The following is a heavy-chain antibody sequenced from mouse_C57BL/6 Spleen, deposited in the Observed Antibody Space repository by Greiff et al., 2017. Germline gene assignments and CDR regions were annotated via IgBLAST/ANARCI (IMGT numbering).Heavy chain of an antibody. Sequence: VQLQQPGAELVRPGSSVKLSCKASGYTFTSYWMDWVKQRPGQGLEWIGNIHPSDSETHYNQKFKDKATLTVDKSSSTAYMQLSSLTSEDSAVYYCARYYGSSYSFAYWGQGTLVTVSA. D-gene: IGHD1-1*01. CDR3: ARYYGSSYSFAY. J-gene: IGHJ3*01. CDR2: IHPSDSET. CDR1: GYTFTSYW. V-gene: IGHV1-61*01.